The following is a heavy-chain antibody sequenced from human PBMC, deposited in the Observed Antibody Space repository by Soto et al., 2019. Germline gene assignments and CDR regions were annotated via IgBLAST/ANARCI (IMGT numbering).Heavy chain of an antibody. J-gene: IGHJ5*02. CDR2: IIPIFGTA. Sequence: SVKVSCKASGGTFSSYAISWVRQAPGQGLEWMGGIIPIFGTANCAQKFQGRVTITRDTSASTAYMELSSLRSEDTAVYYCARGYCSGGSCYVFDPWGQGTLVTVSS. V-gene: IGHV1-69*05. D-gene: IGHD2-15*01. CDR1: GGTFSSYA. CDR3: ARGYCSGGSCYVFDP.